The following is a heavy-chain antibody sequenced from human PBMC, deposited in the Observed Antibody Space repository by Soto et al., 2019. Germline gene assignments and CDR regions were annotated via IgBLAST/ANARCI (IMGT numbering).Heavy chain of an antibody. Sequence: PGESLKISCKGSGYTFTSYWIGWVRQMPGEGLEWMGVIYPSDSDIRYSPSFQGKVTISADKSITTAYLQWSSLKAADTAMYYCVRSGTSSRSFTDYWGQGTLVTVSS. CDR3: VRSGTSSRSFTDY. V-gene: IGHV5-51*01. J-gene: IGHJ4*02. CDR2: IYPSDSDI. D-gene: IGHD2-15*01. CDR1: GYTFTSYW.